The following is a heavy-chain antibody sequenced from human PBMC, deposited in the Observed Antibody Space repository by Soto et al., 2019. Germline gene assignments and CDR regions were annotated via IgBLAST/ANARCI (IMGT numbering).Heavy chain of an antibody. V-gene: IGHV3-13*01. J-gene: IGHJ4*02. D-gene: IGHD7-27*01. CDR3: ARGYLGSFDY. Sequence: EVQLVESGGGLVQPGGSLRLSCVASGFTFSSYAVNWVRQPTGKGLEWVSVIGSAGDTYYPGSVKGRFTISRENAKNSLYLQMNSLRAEDTAVYYCARGYLGSFDYWGQGTLVTVSS. CDR2: IGSAGDT. CDR1: GFTFSSYA.